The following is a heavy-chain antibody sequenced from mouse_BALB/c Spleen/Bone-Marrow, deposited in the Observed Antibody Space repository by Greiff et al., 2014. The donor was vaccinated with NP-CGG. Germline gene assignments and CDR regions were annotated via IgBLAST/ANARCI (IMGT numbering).Heavy chain of an antibody. Sequence: VQLQQSGVELVRPGTSVKVSCKASGYAFTNYLIEWVKQRPGQGLEWIGVINPGSGGTNYNEKFKGKATLTADKSSSTAYMQLSSLTSDDSAVYFCARNANWLFAYWGQGTLVTVSA. CDR1: GYAFTNYL. CDR2: INPGSGGT. D-gene: IGHD4-1*01. CDR3: ARNANWLFAY. V-gene: IGHV1-54*01. J-gene: IGHJ3*01.